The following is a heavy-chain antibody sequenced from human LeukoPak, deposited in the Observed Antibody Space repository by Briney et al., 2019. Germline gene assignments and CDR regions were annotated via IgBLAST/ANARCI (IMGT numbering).Heavy chain of an antibody. V-gene: IGHV4-4*02. CDR1: GGSISNTNW. J-gene: IGHJ4*02. D-gene: IGHD2-8*01. Sequence: SETLSLTCGASGGSISNTNWWSWVRQPPGQGLEWIGEISLTGLTHYNPSLESRVTVSLDKSKNQLSLNLTSATAADTAVYYCSRENGAFSPFGYWGQGTLVTVLS. CDR2: ISLTGLT. CDR3: SRENGAFSPFGY.